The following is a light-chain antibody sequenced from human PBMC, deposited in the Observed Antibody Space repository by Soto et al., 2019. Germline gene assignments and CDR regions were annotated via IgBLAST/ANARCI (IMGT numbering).Light chain of an antibody. CDR2: AAS. V-gene: IGKV1-8*01. CDR1: QGIGSY. CDR3: QQYYRYPHT. Sequence: IRMTQSPSSFSASTGDRVTITCRASQGIGSYLAWYQQKPGKVPNLLIYAASTLQSGVPSRFSGSGSGTDFTLTISCLQSEDYATYYCQQYYRYPHTFGQGTKLEIK. J-gene: IGKJ2*01.